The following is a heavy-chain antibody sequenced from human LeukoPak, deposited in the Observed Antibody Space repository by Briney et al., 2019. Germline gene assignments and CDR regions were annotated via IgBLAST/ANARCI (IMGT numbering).Heavy chain of an antibody. Sequence: GGSLRLSCAASGFTFSNYWMHWVRQAPGKGLVWVSCINGDGSMPTYADSVKGRFTISRDNAKNTLSLHMNSLRAGDTGVYYCARDGGNYSPQDYWGQETLVTVSS. J-gene: IGHJ4*02. V-gene: IGHV3-74*01. CDR1: GFTFSNYW. CDR3: ARDGGNYSPQDY. D-gene: IGHD1-26*01. CDR2: INGDGSMP.